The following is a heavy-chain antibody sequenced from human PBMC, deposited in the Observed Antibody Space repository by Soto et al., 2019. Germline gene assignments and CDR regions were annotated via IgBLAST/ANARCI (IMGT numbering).Heavy chain of an antibody. Sequence: ASVKVSCKASGGTFSSYAISWVRQAPGQGLEWMGGIIPIFGTANYAQKFQGRVTITADESTSTAYMELSSLRSEDTAVYYCAREGLCSSTSCYTAYWGQGTLVTVSS. V-gene: IGHV1-69*13. CDR2: IIPIFGTA. J-gene: IGHJ4*02. CDR3: AREGLCSSTSCYTAY. D-gene: IGHD2-2*02. CDR1: GGTFSSYA.